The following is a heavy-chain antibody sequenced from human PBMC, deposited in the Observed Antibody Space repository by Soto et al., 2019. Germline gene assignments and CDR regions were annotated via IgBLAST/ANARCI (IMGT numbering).Heavy chain of an antibody. CDR2: MNPNSGNT. D-gene: IGHD6-19*01. Sequence: ASVKVYCKASGYTFTSYDINWVRQATGQGLEWMGWMNPNSGNTGYAQKFQGRVTMTRNTSISTAYMELSSLRSEDTAVYYCARGPDSSGWYRSNWFDPWGQGTLVTVSS. CDR3: ARGPDSSGWYRSNWFDP. J-gene: IGHJ5*02. V-gene: IGHV1-8*01. CDR1: GYTFTSYD.